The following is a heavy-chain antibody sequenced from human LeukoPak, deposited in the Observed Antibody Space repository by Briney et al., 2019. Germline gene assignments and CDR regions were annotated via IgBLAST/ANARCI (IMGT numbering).Heavy chain of an antibody. J-gene: IGHJ4*02. CDR1: GFTFSSYA. Sequence: GSLRLSCAASGFTFSSYAMHWVRQAPGKGLEWVAVISYDGSNKYYADSVKGRFTISRDNSKNTLCLQMNSLRAEDTAVYYCAREEAWFGEYYFDYWGQGTLVTVSS. D-gene: IGHD3-10*01. V-gene: IGHV3-30-3*01. CDR2: ISYDGSNK. CDR3: AREEAWFGEYYFDY.